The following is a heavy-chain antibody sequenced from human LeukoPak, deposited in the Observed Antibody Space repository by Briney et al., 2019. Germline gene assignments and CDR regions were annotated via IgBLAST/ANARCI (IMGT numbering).Heavy chain of an antibody. J-gene: IGHJ4*02. CDR1: GFTFNNYV. CDR3: ARESAYCTNGVCSGVYFDY. Sequence: GGSLRLSCTASGFTFNNYVMSWVRQAPGKGLEWVSSIKISGYADYADSVKGRFTISRDNSKNTLYLQMNSLRAEDTAVYYCARESAYCTNGVCSGVYFDYWGQGTLVTVSS. D-gene: IGHD2-8*01. V-gene: IGHV3-23*01. CDR2: IKISGYA.